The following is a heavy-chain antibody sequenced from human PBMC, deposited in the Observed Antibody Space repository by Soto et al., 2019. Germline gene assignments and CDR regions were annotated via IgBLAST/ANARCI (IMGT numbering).Heavy chain of an antibody. D-gene: IGHD4-17*01. CDR2: ISGSGGST. J-gene: IGHJ3*02. CDR3: ATSYDYGEYLDAFDI. CDR1: GFTFSSYA. V-gene: IGHV3-23*01. Sequence: EVQLLESGGGLVQPGGSLRLSCAASGFTFSSYAMSWVRQAPGKGLERVSAISGSGGSTYYADSVKGRFTISRDNSKNPLYLQMNSLRAEDTAVYYCATSYDYGEYLDAFDIWGQGTMVTVSS.